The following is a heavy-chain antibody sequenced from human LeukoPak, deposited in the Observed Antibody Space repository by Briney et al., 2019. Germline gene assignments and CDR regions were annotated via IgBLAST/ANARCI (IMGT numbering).Heavy chain of an antibody. D-gene: IGHD2-15*01. J-gene: IGHJ4*02. CDR1: GGSISSYY. CDR2: IYYSGST. Sequence: ETLSLTCTVSGGSISSYYWSWIRQPPGKGLEWIGYIYYSGSTNYNPSLKSRVTISVDTSKNQFSLKLSSVTAADTAVYYCATAYCSGGSCYFFDYWGQGTLVTVSS. V-gene: IGHV4-59*01. CDR3: ATAYCSGGSCYFFDY.